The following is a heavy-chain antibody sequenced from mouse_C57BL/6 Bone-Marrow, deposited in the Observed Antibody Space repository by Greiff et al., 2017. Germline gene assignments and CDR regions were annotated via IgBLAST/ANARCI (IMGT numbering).Heavy chain of an antibody. CDR1: GYTFTSYW. CDR2: IDPSDSYT. CDR3: ARFPITTYFDY. D-gene: IGHD1-1*01. V-gene: IGHV1-50*01. Sequence: QVQLQQPGAELVKPGASVKLSCKASGYTFTSYWMQWVKQRPGQGLEWIGEIDPSDSYTNYNQKFKGKATLTVDTSSSTAYMQLSSLTSEDAAVYYCARFPITTYFDYCGQGTTLTVSS. J-gene: IGHJ2*01.